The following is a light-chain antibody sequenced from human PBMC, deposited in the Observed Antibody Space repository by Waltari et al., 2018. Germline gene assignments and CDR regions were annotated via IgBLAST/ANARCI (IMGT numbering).Light chain of an antibody. V-gene: IGLV1-51*02. Sequence: QSVLTQPPSVSAAPGQRVTISCSGGSSNIGNNYVSWYRQFPGTAPKLLIYENTELPSGIPGRFEGSKSGTSATLDITGLQAGDEAEYYCGTWDSSLSGAVFGGGTHLTVL. CDR2: ENT. CDR1: SSNIGNNY. CDR3: GTWDSSLSGAV. J-gene: IGLJ7*01.